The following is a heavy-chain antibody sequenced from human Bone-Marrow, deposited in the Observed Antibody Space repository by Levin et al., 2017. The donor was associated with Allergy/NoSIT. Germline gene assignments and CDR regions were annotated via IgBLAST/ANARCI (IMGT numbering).Heavy chain of an antibody. CDR2: ISWNSGSI. D-gene: IGHD3-16*02. Sequence: GGSLRLSCAASGFTFDDYAMHWVRQAPGKGLEWVSGISWNSGSIGYADSVKGRFTISRDNAKNSLYLQMNSLRAEDTALYYCAKGARLGELSPHHPHRYWGQGTLVTVSS. CDR3: AKGARLGELSPHHPHRY. J-gene: IGHJ4*02. V-gene: IGHV3-9*01. CDR1: GFTFDDYA.